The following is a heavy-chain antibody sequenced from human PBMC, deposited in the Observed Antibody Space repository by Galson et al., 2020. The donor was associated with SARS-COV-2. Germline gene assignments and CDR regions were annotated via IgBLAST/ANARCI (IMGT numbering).Heavy chain of an antibody. CDR1: GYTFTSYD. CDR3: AREGYSYGPLYYYYYYGMDV. Sequence: ASVKVSCKASGYTFTSYDINWVRQATGQGLEWMGWMNPNSGNTGYAQKFQGRVTMTRNTSISTAYMELSSLRSEDTAVYYCAREGYSYGPLYYYYYYGMDVWGQGTTVTVSS. D-gene: IGHD5-18*01. CDR2: MNPNSGNT. V-gene: IGHV1-8*01. J-gene: IGHJ6*02.